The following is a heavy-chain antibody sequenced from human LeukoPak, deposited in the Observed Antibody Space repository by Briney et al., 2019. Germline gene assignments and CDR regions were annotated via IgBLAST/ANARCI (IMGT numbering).Heavy chain of an antibody. J-gene: IGHJ4*02. D-gene: IGHD3-10*01. CDR1: GGSFSGYY. V-gene: IGHV4-34*01. CDR3: ARGPWGRGVPQAFDY. CDR2: INHSGST. Sequence: SETLSLTCAVYGGSFSGYYWSWIRQPPGKGLEWIGEINHSGSTNYNPSLKSRVTTSVDTSKNQFSLKLSSVTAADTAVYYCARGPWGRGVPQAFDYWGQGTLVTVSS.